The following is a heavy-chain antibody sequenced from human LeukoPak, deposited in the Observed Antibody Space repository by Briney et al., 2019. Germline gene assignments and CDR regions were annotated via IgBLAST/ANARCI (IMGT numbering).Heavy chain of an antibody. CDR1: GGSFSGYY. D-gene: IGHD5-24*01. V-gene: IGHV4-34*01. J-gene: IGHJ4*02. CDR3: ARTTLEMATGYFDY. CDR2: INHSGST. Sequence: SETLSLTCAVYGGSFSGYYWSWIRQPPGKGLEWIGEINHSGSTNYNPSLKSRVTISVDTSKNQFSLKLSSVTAADTAVYYCARTTLEMATGYFDYWGQGTLVTVSS.